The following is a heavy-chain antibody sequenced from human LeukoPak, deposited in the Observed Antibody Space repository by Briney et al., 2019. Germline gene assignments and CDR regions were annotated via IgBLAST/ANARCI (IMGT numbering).Heavy chain of an antibody. J-gene: IGHJ6*03. CDR3: ARGDSSGWYGDYYYYYYMDV. CDR2: IGTAGDT. Sequence: PGGSLRLSCAASGFTFSSYDMHWVRQATGKGLEWVSAIGTAGDTYYPGSVKGRFTISRDNAKNSLYLQMNSLRAEDTAVYYCARGDSSGWYGDYYYYYYMDVWGKGTTVTVSS. CDR1: GFTFSSYD. V-gene: IGHV3-13*01. D-gene: IGHD6-19*01.